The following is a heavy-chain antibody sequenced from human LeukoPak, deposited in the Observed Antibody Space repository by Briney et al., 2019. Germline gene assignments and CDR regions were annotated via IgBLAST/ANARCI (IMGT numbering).Heavy chain of an antibody. Sequence: SETLSLTCTVSGGSISSYYWSWIRQPPGKGLEWIGYIYYSGSTNYNPSLKSRVTISVDTSKNQFSLKLSSVTAADTAVYYCARLYGQYDSSGYYSPFAYWGQGTLVTVSS. CDR2: IYYSGST. D-gene: IGHD3-22*01. J-gene: IGHJ4*02. V-gene: IGHV4-59*08. CDR1: GGSISSYY. CDR3: ARLYGQYDSSGYYSPFAY.